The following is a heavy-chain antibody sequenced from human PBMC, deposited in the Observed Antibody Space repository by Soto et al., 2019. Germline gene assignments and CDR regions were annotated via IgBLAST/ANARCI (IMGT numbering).Heavy chain of an antibody. CDR3: ARLPLTRKVVRGVTGDY. Sequence: PGESLKISCKGSGYSFTSYWISWVRQMPGKGLEWMGRIDPSDSYTNYSPSFQGHVTISADKSISTAYLQWSSLKASDTAMYYCARLPLTRKVVRGVTGDYWGQGTLVTVSS. J-gene: IGHJ4*02. CDR1: GYSFTSYW. D-gene: IGHD3-10*01. CDR2: IDPSDSYT. V-gene: IGHV5-10-1*01.